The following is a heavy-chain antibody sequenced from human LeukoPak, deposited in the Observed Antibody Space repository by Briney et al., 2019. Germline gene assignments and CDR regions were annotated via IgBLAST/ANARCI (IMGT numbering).Heavy chain of an antibody. CDR3: ARGGGLEQLAPHFDY. CDR2: IYHSGST. Sequence: SETLSLTCTVSGGSISSGGYYWSWIRQPPGKGLEWIGYIYHSGSTYYNPSLKSRVTISVDRSKNQFSLKLSSVTAAGTAVYYCARGGGLEQLAPHFDYWGQGTLVTVSS. CDR1: GGSISSGGYY. V-gene: IGHV4-30-2*01. D-gene: IGHD6-6*01. J-gene: IGHJ4*02.